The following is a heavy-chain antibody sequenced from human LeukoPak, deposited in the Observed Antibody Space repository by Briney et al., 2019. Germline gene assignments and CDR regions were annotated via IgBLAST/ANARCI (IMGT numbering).Heavy chain of an antibody. CDR1: GGSFSGYY. V-gene: IGHV4-34*01. D-gene: IGHD3-10*01. J-gene: IGHJ6*02. CDR3: ARTSLPGGSGRSQRHAYYYGMDV. CDR2: INHSGST. Sequence: SETLSLTCAVYGGSFSGYYWSWIRQPPGKGLEWIGEINHSGSTNYNPSLKSRVTISVDTSKNQFSLKLSSVTAADTAVYYCARTSLPGGSGRSQRHAYYYGMDVWGQGTTVTVSS.